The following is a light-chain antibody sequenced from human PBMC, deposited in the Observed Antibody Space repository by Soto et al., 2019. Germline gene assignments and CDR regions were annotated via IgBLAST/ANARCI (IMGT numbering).Light chain of an antibody. V-gene: IGKV1-27*01. CDR1: EDISND. Sequence: DIQMTQSPSSLSASVGDRVTITCRASEDISNDLAWYQQKPGKVPKLLIYGASTWQSGVPSRFSGSGSGTDFTLTISRLQTEDVATYYCQNYNRSPWTFGQGTKVESK. CDR2: GAS. J-gene: IGKJ1*01. CDR3: QNYNRSPWT.